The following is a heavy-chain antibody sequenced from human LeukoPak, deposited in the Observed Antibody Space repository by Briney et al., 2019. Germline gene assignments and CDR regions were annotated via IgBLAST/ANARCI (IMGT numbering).Heavy chain of an antibody. CDR1: GGSISTTAFD. Sequence: PSETLSLTCAVSGGSISTTAFDWAWIRQPPGQGLEWSATISSSGKSYYNPYLMSRVTISVDTSKNQFSLDVTSVTAADTGLFYCARFKGGTGFDYWGRGILVIVS. CDR2: ISSSGKS. D-gene: IGHD1-26*01. J-gene: IGHJ4*02. CDR3: ARFKGGTGFDY. V-gene: IGHV4-39*01.